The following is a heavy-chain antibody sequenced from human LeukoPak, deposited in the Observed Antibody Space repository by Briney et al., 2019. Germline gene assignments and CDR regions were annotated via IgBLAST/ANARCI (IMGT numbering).Heavy chain of an antibody. J-gene: IGHJ6*03. CDR2: IYYSGST. V-gene: IGHV4-59*12. CDR3: AGSTYYYNYMDV. CDR1: GGSISSYY. Sequence: PSETLSLTCTVSGGSISSYYWSWIRQPPGKGLEWIGYIYYSGSTNYNPSLKSRVTISVDTSKNQFSLKLNSVTAADTAVYYCAGSTYYYNYMDVWGRGTTVTVSS.